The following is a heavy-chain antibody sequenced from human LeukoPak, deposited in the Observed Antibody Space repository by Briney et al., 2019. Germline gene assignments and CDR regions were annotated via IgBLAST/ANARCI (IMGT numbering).Heavy chain of an antibody. CDR1: GYTFTSYY. D-gene: IGHD6-19*01. J-gene: IGHJ4*02. Sequence: GASVKVSCKASGYTFTSYYMHWVRQAPGQGLEWMGIINPSGGSTSYAQKFQGRVTMTRDTSTSTVYMELSSLRSEDTAVYYCAKEIIAVGPFDYWGQGTLDTVSS. CDR2: INPSGGST. V-gene: IGHV1-46*01. CDR3: AKEIIAVGPFDY.